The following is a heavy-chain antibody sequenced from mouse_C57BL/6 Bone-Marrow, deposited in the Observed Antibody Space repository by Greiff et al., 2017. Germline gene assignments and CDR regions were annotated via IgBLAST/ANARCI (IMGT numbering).Heavy chain of an antibody. Sequence: QVQLQQSGAELARPGASVKLSCKASGYTFTSYGISWVKQRTGQGLEWIGEIYPRSGNTYYNEKFKGKATLTADKSSSTAYMELRSLTSEDSAVYFCFYSPAWFAYWGQGTLVTVSA. J-gene: IGHJ3*01. CDR2: IYPRSGNT. V-gene: IGHV1-81*01. CDR1: GYTFTSYG. D-gene: IGHD2-12*01. CDR3: FYSPAWFAY.